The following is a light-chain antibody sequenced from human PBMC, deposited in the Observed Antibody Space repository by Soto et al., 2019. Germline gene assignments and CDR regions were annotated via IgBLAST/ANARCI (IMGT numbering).Light chain of an antibody. Sequence: QSVLTQPASVSGSPGQSITISCTGTRSDVGGYKHVSWYQQHPGKAPKLMIYEVSNRPSGVSNRFSGSKSGNTASLTISGLQAEDEADYYCSSYTSSSTLYVFGTGTQLTVL. CDR2: EVS. J-gene: IGLJ1*01. V-gene: IGLV2-14*01. CDR1: RSDVGGYKH. CDR3: SSYTSSSTLYV.